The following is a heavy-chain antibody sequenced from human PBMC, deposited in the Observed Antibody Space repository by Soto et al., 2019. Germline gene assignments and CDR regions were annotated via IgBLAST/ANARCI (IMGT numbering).Heavy chain of an antibody. V-gene: IGHV1-69*01. J-gene: IGHJ4*02. CDR1: GGTFSSYA. CDR3: ERDPTDVRLGEFG. D-gene: IGHD3-16*01. CDR2: IIPIFGTA. Sequence: QVQLVQSGAEVKKPGSSVKVSCKASGGTFSSYAISWLRQAPGQGLEWMGGIIPIFGTANYAQKVQGRVTISADECTSTAYMELCSLRSVDTAVYYCERDPTDVRLGEFGWGQGTLVTGSS.